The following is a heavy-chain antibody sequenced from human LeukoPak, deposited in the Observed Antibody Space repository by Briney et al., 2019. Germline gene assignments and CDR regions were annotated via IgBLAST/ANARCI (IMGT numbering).Heavy chain of an antibody. J-gene: IGHJ4*02. Sequence: SVKVSCKASGGTFSSYAISWVREAPGQGLEWMEGIITIFGTANYAQKFQGRVTITADESTSTAYMELSSLRSEDTAVYYCARGGYSNYPRWDYWGQGTLVTVSS. V-gene: IGHV1-69*01. CDR2: IITIFGTA. CDR3: ARGGYSNYPRWDY. D-gene: IGHD4-11*01. CDR1: GGTFSSYA.